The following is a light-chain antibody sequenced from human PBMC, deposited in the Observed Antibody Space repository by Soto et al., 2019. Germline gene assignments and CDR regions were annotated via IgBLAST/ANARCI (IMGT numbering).Light chain of an antibody. V-gene: IGLV2-14*01. Sequence: QSALTQPASVSASPGQSISISCTGTSNDVGAFDYVSWYQQHPGKAPKLIIFEVFNRPSGVSTLFSGSKSGSTASLTISGFQAEDEADYFCSSYTTKNAHVFGGGTKLTVL. CDR2: EVF. CDR1: SNDVGAFDY. J-gene: IGLJ2*01. CDR3: SSYTTKNAHV.